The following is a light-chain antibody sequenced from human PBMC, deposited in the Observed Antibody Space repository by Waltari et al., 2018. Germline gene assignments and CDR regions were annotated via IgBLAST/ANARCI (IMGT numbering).Light chain of an antibody. CDR2: GAS. CDR3: QQYGNAPTT. CDR1: ESVSNNS. V-gene: IGKV3-20*01. Sequence: EIVLTQSPDTLSLPPAERATLSCRASESVSNNSLAWYQQKPGQPPRLLVYGASSRPSVIPGRFSGSGSGTDFTLTVSSLEPEDFAVYYCQQYGNAPTTFGQGTKVEI. J-gene: IGKJ2*01.